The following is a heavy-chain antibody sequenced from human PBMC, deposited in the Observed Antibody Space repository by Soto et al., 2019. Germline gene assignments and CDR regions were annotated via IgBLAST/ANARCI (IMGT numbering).Heavy chain of an antibody. D-gene: IGHD3-9*01. CDR3: ASGRDYDILTGYGSSLGMNV. V-gene: IGHV4-30-4*01. J-gene: IGHJ6*02. Sequence: SETLSLTCTFSFGSIISGDYYWSWICPPPGTGLEWIGYLYYSGGTYYNTSLKSRVTISVDTSKNQFSLKLSSVTAADTSVYYCASGRDYDILTGYGSSLGMNVWGQGTTVTVSS. CDR2: LYYSGGT. CDR1: FGSIISGDYY.